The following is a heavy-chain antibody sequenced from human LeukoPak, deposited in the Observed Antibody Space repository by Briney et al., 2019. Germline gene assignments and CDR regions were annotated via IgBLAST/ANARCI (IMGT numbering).Heavy chain of an antibody. J-gene: IGHJ1*01. CDR2: IWYDGSNK. Sequence: GGSLRLSCAASGFTFSNYGMHWVHQAPGKGLEWVAVIWYDGSNKYYADSVKGRFTISRDNSKNTLHLQMNSLRAEDTAVYYCAKDGGYCSGGSCYSGAEYFQHWGQGTLVTVSS. CDR3: AKDGGYCSGGSCYSGAEYFQH. CDR1: GFTFSNYG. D-gene: IGHD2-15*01. V-gene: IGHV3-33*06.